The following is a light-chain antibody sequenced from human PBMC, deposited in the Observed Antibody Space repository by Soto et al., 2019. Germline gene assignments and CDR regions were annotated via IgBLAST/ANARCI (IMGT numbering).Light chain of an antibody. CDR2: GAS. V-gene: IGKV3-15*01. CDR1: QSVSSN. Sequence: EIVMTQSPATLSVSPGERASLSCRASQSVSSNLAWYQHKPGQAPRLLIFGASTRATGIPARFSGSGSGTEFTLTISSLQSEDSAIYFCLQYNNFMYTFGQGTKLELK. J-gene: IGKJ2*01. CDR3: LQYNNFMYT.